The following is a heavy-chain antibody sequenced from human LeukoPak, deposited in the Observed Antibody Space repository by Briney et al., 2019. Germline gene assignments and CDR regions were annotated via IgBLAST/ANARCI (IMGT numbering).Heavy chain of an antibody. CDR1: GFTFSSYW. Sequence: GGSLRLSCAASGFTFSSYWMSWVRQAPGKGLEWVANIKQDGSEKYYVDSVKGRFTISRDNAKNSLYLQMNSLRAEDMALYYCAKGTNHAFDIWGQGTMVTVSS. CDR3: AKGTNHAFDI. CDR2: IKQDGSEK. J-gene: IGHJ3*02. D-gene: IGHD1-14*01. V-gene: IGHV3-7*03.